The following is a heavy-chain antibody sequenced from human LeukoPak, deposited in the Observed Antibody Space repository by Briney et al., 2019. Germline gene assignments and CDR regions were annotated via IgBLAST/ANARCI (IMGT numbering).Heavy chain of an antibody. Sequence: QTGGSLRLSCAASGFTFSSYAMSWVRQAPGKGLEWVSAISGSGGSTYYADSVKGRFTISRDNSKNTLYLQMNSLRAEDTAVYYCAKRSYYYDSSGYYFEPDEEAFDYWGQGTLVTVSS. V-gene: IGHV3-23*01. J-gene: IGHJ4*02. CDR3: AKRSYYYDSSGYYFEPDEEAFDY. CDR1: GFTFSSYA. CDR2: ISGSGGST. D-gene: IGHD3-22*01.